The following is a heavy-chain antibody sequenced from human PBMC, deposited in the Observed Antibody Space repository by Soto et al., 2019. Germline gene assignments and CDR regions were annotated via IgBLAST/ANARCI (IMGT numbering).Heavy chain of an antibody. CDR1: GGSISSGDYY. D-gene: IGHD7-27*01. Sequence: LSLTCTVSGGSISSGDYYWSWIRQPPGKGLEWIGFIYYSGSTYYNPSLKSRVTISVDTSKNRFSLKLSSVTAADTAVYYCARDNSGDRGNFDCWGQGTLVTVSS. CDR3: ARDNSGDRGNFDC. CDR2: IYYSGST. V-gene: IGHV4-30-4*01. J-gene: IGHJ4*02.